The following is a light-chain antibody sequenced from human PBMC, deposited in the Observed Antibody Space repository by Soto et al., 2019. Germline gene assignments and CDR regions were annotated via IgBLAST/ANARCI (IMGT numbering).Light chain of an antibody. J-gene: IGKJ1*01. V-gene: IGKV3-20*01. CDR2: GAS. Sequence: EIVMTQSPGTLSLSPGERATLSCRASQSVSNNYLAWYQQKPGQAPRLLIYGASNRATGIPDGFSGSGSGTDFTLTISRLEPEDFAVYYCQQYGSSGTFGQGTKVDI. CDR1: QSVSNNY. CDR3: QQYGSSGT.